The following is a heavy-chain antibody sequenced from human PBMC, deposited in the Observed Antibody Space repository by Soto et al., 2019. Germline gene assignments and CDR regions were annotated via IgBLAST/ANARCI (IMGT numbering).Heavy chain of an antibody. D-gene: IGHD2-21*01. CDR2: IYHSGST. CDR3: ARRAVVAVTGSLDSWLDP. J-gene: IGHJ5*02. Sequence: PSETLSLTCAVSGGSISSSNWWSWVRQPPGKGLEWIGEIYHSGSTNYNPSLKSRVTISVDTSKNQFSLKLNSVTAADTAVYYCARRAVVAVTGSLDSWLDPWGQGILVTVSS. V-gene: IGHV4-4*02. CDR1: GGSISSSNW.